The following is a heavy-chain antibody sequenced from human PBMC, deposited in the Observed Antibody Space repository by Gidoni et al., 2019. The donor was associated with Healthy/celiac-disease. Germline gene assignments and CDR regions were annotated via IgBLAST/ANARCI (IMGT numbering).Heavy chain of an antibody. V-gene: IGHV4-39*01. CDR2: IYYSGST. D-gene: IGHD3-3*01. CDR3: ARGGDDFWSGPLHYYYYMDV. J-gene: IGHJ6*03. CDR1: GSSIRSSSYH. Sequence: QLQLQESGPGLVKPSETLSLTCTVSGSSIRSSSYHLGWIRQPPGKGLEWIGSIYYSGSTYHNPSLESRVTISVDTSKNQFSLKLGSVTAADTAVYYCARGGDDFWSGPLHYYYYMDVWGKGTTVTVSS.